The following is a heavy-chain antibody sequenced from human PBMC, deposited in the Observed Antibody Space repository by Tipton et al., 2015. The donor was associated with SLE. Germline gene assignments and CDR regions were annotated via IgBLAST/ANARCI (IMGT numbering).Heavy chain of an antibody. D-gene: IGHD2-21*02. CDR1: GGSFSGYY. V-gene: IGHV4-34*01. Sequence: TLSLTCAVYGGSFSGYYWSWIRQPPGKGLEWIGEIHPSGGTSYNPSLKSRVTISVDTSKNQFSLKLSSVTAADTAVYYCARGGDSSKTGSWGQRTLFTVSS. CDR3: ARGGDSSKTGS. J-gene: IGHJ5*02. CDR2: IHPSGGT.